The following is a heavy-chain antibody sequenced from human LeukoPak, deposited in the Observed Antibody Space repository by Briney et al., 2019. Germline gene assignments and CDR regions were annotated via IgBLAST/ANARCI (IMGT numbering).Heavy chain of an antibody. CDR1: GFTFSSYG. Sequence: PGGSLRLTCAASGFTFSSYGMHWVRQAPGKGLEWVAVISYDGSKKYYADSVKGRFTISRDNSKNTLYLQMNSLRAEDTAVYYCARDFLLFPGSVRGSNFFDYWGQGTLVTVSS. J-gene: IGHJ4*02. D-gene: IGHD3-16*01. V-gene: IGHV3-30*03. CDR3: ARDFLLFPGSVRGSNFFDY. CDR2: ISYDGSKK.